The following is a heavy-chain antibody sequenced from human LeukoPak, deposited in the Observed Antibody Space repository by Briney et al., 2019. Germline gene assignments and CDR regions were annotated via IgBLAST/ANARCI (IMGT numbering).Heavy chain of an antibody. V-gene: IGHV4-34*01. CDR1: GGSFSGYY. CDR2: INHSGST. Sequence: SETLSLTCAVYGGSFSGYYWSWIRQPPGKGLEWIGEINHSGSTNYNPSLKSRVTISVDTSKNQFSLKLSSVTAADTAVYYCARDYDSSGYYSPRPTYYYYGMDVWGQGTTVTVSS. D-gene: IGHD3-22*01. CDR3: ARDYDSSGYYSPRPTYYYYGMDV. J-gene: IGHJ6*02.